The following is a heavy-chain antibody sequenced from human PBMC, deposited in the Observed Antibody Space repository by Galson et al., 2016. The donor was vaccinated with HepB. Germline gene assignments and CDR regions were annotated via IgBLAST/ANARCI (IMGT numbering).Heavy chain of an antibody. CDR2: ITYDGTKK. V-gene: IGHV3-30-3*01. CDR3: ARDTYDLWSGYYYYYMDV. Sequence: SLRLSCAASGFTFSIYTLHWVRQAPGKGLEWVAVITYDGTKKYYIDSVKGRFSISRDNSKNTVYLQMNSLRGDDTAVYFCARDTYDLWSGYYYYYMDVWGKGITATVSS. CDR1: GFTFSIYT. J-gene: IGHJ6*03. D-gene: IGHD3-3*01.